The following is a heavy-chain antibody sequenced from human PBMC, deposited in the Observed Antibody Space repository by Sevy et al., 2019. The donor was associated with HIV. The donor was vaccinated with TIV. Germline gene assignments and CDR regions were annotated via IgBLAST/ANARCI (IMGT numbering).Heavy chain of an antibody. CDR3: AKVRHCSSSSCSSSAADRAFYYSYYGVDV. Sequence: GGYLRLSCAASGFIFRNYAMHWVRQAPGQGLEWMAFIRYDGSNKQYEDSVKGRFTISRDNSKNRLYLQMNSLRAEDKAVYYCAKVRHCSSSSCSSSAADRAFYYSYYGVDVWGQGTTVTVSS. V-gene: IGHV3-30*02. J-gene: IGHJ6*02. D-gene: IGHD2-2*01. CDR2: IRYDGSNK. CDR1: GFIFRNYA.